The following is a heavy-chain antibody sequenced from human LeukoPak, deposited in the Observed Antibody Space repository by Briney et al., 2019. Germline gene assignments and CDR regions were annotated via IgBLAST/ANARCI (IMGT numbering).Heavy chain of an antibody. V-gene: IGHV3-23*01. D-gene: IGHD1-1*01. CDR2: ISNSDDNT. CDR3: AKATGTLGN. Sequence: PGGSLRLSCAASGFTFSSYAMSWVRRAPGKGLEWVSTISNSDDNTYYADSVKGRFTISRDNSKNTLYLQMNSLTAEDTAIYYCAKATGTLGNWGQGTLVTVSA. CDR1: GFTFSSYA. J-gene: IGHJ4*02.